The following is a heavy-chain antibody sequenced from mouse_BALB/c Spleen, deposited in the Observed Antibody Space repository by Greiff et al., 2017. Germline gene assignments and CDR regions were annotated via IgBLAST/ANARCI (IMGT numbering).Heavy chain of an antibody. V-gene: IGHV5-6-5*01. CDR1: GFTFSSYA. D-gene: IGHD2-12*01. CDR3: ARGGYHTFYYAMDY. Sequence: EVKLVESGGGLVKPGGSLKLSCAASGFTFSSYAMSWVRQTPEKRLEWVASISSGGSTYYPDSVKGRFTISRDNARNILYLQMSSLRSEDTAMYYCARGGYHTFYYAMDYWGQGTSVTVSS. J-gene: IGHJ4*01. CDR2: ISSGGST.